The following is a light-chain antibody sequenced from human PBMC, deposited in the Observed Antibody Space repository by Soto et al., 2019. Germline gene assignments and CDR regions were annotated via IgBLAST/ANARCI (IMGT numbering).Light chain of an antibody. CDR2: AAS. V-gene: IGKV1-27*01. CDR1: QGIGNY. CDR3: QKYKSAPLT. J-gene: IGKJ4*01. Sequence: DIQMTQSPSSLSASVGDRVTITCRASQGIGNYLAWYQQKPGKVPKLLIYAASTLQLGVPSRFGGSGSGTDFTLTISSLQPEDVATYYCQKYKSAPLTFVGGTKVEIE.